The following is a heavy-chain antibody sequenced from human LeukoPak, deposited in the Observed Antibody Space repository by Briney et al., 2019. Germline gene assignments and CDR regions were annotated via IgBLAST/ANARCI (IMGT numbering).Heavy chain of an antibody. CDR3: ARLQLWQNYYYYGMDV. Sequence: ASVKVSCKASGYTFTGYYMHWVRQAPGQGLEWMGWINPNSGGTNYAQKFQGRVTMTRDTSISTAYMELSRLRSDDTAVYYCARLQLWQNYYYYGMDVWGQGTTVTVSS. CDR2: INPNSGGT. CDR1: GYTFTGYY. J-gene: IGHJ6*02. D-gene: IGHD5-18*01. V-gene: IGHV1-2*02.